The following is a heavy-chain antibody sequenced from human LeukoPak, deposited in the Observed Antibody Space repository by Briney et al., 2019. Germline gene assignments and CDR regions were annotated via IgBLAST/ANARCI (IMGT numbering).Heavy chain of an antibody. D-gene: IGHD6-13*01. Sequence: SETLSLTCTVSGGSISSHYWSWIRQPAGKGLEWIGRIYTSGRTNYNPSLKSRVTMSVDTSKNQFSLKLSSVTAADTAVYYCARAGTGYSSSWFRAFDIWGQGTMVTVSS. CDR3: ARAGTGYSSSWFRAFDI. J-gene: IGHJ3*02. CDR1: GGSISSHY. V-gene: IGHV4-4*07. CDR2: IYTSGRT.